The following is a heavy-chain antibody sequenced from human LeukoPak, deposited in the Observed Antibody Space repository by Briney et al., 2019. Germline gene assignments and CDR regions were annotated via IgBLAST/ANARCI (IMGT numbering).Heavy chain of an antibody. CDR2: IYTGGST. J-gene: IGHJ4*02. Sequence: SQTLSLTCTVSLGGPISKYYLSWIRQSAVKGLEWIGRIYTGGSTNYNPSLRGRVTMSVDTSNNQFSLKLRSVTAADTAVYYCARGTVAGHPYFDYWGQGTLVTVSS. CDR3: ARGTVAGHPYFDY. D-gene: IGHD6-19*01. V-gene: IGHV4-4*07. CDR1: LGGPISKYY.